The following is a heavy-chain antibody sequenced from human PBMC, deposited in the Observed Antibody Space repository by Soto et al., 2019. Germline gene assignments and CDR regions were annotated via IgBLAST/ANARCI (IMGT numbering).Heavy chain of an antibody. V-gene: IGHV4-59*01. Sequence: SETLSLTCIASAGSISSYYWNWIRQPPGQGLEWIGYIFYTGSTNYNPSLKSRVTISGDTSKNQFSLKLSSVTAADTAVYYCAREGLTGTTGLYYYYGLDVWGQGTTVTVSS. CDR1: AGSISSYY. CDR3: AREGLTGTTGLYYYYGLDV. J-gene: IGHJ6*02. CDR2: IFYTGST. D-gene: IGHD1-7*01.